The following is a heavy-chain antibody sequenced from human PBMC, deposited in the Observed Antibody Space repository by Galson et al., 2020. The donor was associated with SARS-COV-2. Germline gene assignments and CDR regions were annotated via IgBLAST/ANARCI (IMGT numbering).Heavy chain of an antibody. Sequence: ETSETLSLTCGISGDSVSRNSPAWNWIRQSPSRGLEWLGRTYYRSKWYNDYAVSVKSRITINPDTSKNQFSLQLNSVTPEDTAVYYCARGFSFPYFDYWGQGTLVTVSS. CDR3: ARGFSFPYFDY. J-gene: IGHJ4*02. CDR1: GDSVSRNSPA. CDR2: TYYRSKWYN. V-gene: IGHV6-1*01.